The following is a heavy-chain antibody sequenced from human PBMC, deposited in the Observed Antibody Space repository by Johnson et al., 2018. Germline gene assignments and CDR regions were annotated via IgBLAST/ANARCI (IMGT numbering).Heavy chain of an antibody. CDR2: IKSKTDGGTT. V-gene: IGHV3-15*01. Sequence: VQLVQSGGGLVKPGGSLRLSCAASGFTFSNAWMSWVRQAPGKGLEWVGRIKSKTDGGTTDYAAPVKGRFTISRGDSKNTLYLQMNRLKTEDTAVYYCTTDLGSPGMDVWGQGTTVTVSS. CDR3: TTDLGSPGMDV. CDR1: GFTFSNAW. J-gene: IGHJ6*02.